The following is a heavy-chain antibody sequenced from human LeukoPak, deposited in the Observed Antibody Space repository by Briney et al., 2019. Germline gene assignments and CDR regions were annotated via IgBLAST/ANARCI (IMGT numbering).Heavy chain of an antibody. CDR1: GGTFSSYA. CDR2: IIPIFGTA. D-gene: IGHD3-9*01. V-gene: IGHV1-69*13. CDR3: AREVSDILSY. Sequence: ASVKVSCKASGGTFSSYAISWVRQAPGQGLEWMGGIIPIFGTANYAQKFQGRVTITADESTSTAYMELSSLRSEDTAVYYWAREVSDILSYWGQGTLLTVSS. J-gene: IGHJ4*02.